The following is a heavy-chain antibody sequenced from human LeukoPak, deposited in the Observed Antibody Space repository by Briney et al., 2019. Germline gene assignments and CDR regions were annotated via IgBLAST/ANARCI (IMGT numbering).Heavy chain of an antibody. Sequence: GGSLRLSCAASGVTFSSYEMNWVRQAPGKGLEWVSYITSSSGTIYYAQSVKGRFTISRDNAKNSLYLQMNSLRAEDTAVYYCVREDVDWFDPWGQGTLVTVSS. CDR2: ITSSSGTI. J-gene: IGHJ5*02. V-gene: IGHV3-48*03. CDR3: VREDVDWFDP. CDR1: GVTFSSYE. D-gene: IGHD2-21*01.